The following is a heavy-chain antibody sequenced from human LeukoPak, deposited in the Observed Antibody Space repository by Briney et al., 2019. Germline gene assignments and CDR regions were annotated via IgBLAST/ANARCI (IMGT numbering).Heavy chain of an antibody. Sequence: GGSLRLSCEASGFTFTNAWSNWVRQAPGKGLEWVGRILSKAGGETRDYAAPVKGRFSLSRDDSKHMLYLEMNSLKTEDTAVYYCTTGGSYTASTGDFDYWGPGALVTVSS. V-gene: IGHV3-15*01. CDR3: TTGGSYTASTGDFDY. D-gene: IGHD2-2*02. CDR2: ILSKAGGETR. CDR1: GFTFTNAW. J-gene: IGHJ4*02.